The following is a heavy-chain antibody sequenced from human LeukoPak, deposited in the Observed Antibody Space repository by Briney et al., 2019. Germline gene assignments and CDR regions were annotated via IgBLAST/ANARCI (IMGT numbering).Heavy chain of an antibody. V-gene: IGHV3-21*01. J-gene: IGHJ5*02. CDR2: ISTRTGSS. Sequence: GGSLRLSCVASGFTFTNYVMNWVRQVPGKGLEWVSHISTRTGSSGYADSVRSRFTISRDTARNSLYLEMNSLRVEDTAIYYCARDGGVEGSTTWFDPWGQGTQVTVSS. CDR1: GFTFTNYV. CDR3: ARDGGVEGSTTWFDP. D-gene: IGHD2/OR15-2a*01.